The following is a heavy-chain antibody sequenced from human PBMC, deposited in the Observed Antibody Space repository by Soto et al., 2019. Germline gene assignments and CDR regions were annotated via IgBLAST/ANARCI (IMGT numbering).Heavy chain of an antibody. V-gene: IGHV4-59*08. J-gene: IGHJ4*02. D-gene: IGHD2-15*01. CDR3: ARRGSGKSCDS. CDR2: IYYTGST. Sequence: QVQLQESGPGLVKPSETLSLTCAVSGASISDYYWSWIRQPPGKGLEWIGYIYYTGSTNSNPSLKTXXTXSXXTSKNQSSLKLSSVTAADPAVYYCARRGSGKSCDSWGQGTLVIVSS. CDR1: GASISDYY.